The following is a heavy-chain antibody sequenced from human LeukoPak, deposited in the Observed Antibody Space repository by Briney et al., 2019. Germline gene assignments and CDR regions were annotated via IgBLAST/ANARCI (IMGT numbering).Heavy chain of an antibody. J-gene: IGHJ5*02. Sequence: SETLSLTCTVSGGSISSSSYYWGWIRQPPGKGLEWIGSIYYSGSTYYNPSLKSRVTISVDTSKNQFSLKLSSVTAADTAVYYCARGRLPARFDPWGQGTLVTVSS. CDR1: GGSISSSSYY. CDR3: ARGRLPARFDP. CDR2: IYYSGST. V-gene: IGHV4-39*01. D-gene: IGHD2-21*01.